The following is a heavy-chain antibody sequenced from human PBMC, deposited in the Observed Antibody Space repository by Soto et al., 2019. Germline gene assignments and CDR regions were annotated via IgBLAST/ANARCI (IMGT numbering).Heavy chain of an antibody. J-gene: IGHJ6*02. V-gene: IGHV1-69*13. CDR1: GGTFSSYA. CDR3: ARPLSTHAWGSGSYYYYGMDV. D-gene: IGHD3-10*01. Sequence: EASVKVSCKASGGTFSSYAISWVRQAPGQGLEWMGGIIPIFGTANYAQKFQGRVTITADESTSTAYMELSSLRSEDTAVYYCARPLSTHAWGSGSYYYYGMDVWGQGTTVTVSS. CDR2: IIPIFGTA.